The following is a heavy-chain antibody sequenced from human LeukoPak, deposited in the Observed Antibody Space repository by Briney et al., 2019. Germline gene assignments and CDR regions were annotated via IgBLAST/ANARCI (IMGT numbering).Heavy chain of an antibody. CDR1: GGSISSYY. CDR3: VANYGDYVFDY. Sequence: PSETLSLTCTVSGGSISSYYGSWIRQPPGKGLEWIGYIYYSGSTNYNPSLKSRVTISVDTSKNQFSLKLSSVTAADTAVYYCVANYGDYVFDYWGQGTLVTVSS. V-gene: IGHV4-59*01. J-gene: IGHJ4*02. D-gene: IGHD4-17*01. CDR2: IYYSGST.